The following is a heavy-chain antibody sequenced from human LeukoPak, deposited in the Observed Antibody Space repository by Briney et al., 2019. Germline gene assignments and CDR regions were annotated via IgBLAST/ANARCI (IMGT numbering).Heavy chain of an antibody. J-gene: IGHJ5*02. V-gene: IGHV3-74*01. Sequence: GGSLRLSCAASGFTFSSYWMHWVRQAPGKGLVWVSRINSDGSSTIYADSVKGRFTISRDNAKNTLYLQMNSLRAEDTAVYYCARDFYDYVWGSYRFTEYNWFDPWGQGTLVTVSS. CDR1: GFTFSSYW. CDR3: ARDFYDYVWGSYRFTEYNWFDP. D-gene: IGHD3-16*02. CDR2: INSDGSST.